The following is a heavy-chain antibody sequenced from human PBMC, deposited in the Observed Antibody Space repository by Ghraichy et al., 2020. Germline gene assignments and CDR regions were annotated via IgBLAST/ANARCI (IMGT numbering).Heavy chain of an antibody. D-gene: IGHD6-13*01. V-gene: IGHV4-59*08. Sequence: SETLSLTCTVSGGSISSYYWSWIRQPPGKGLEWIGYIYYSGSTNYNPSLKSRVTISVDTSKNQFSLKLSSVTAADTAVYYCARSNSSSWYNLLQHWGQGTLVTVSS. J-gene: IGHJ1*01. CDR2: IYYSGST. CDR3: ARSNSSSWYNLLQH. CDR1: GGSISSYY.